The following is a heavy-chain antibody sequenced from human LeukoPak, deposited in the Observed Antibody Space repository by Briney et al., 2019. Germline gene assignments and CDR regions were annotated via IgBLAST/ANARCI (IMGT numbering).Heavy chain of an antibody. Sequence: PSETLSLTCTVSGGSISSYYWSWIRQPPGKGLEWIGYIYYSGSTNYNPSLKSRVTISVDTSKSQFSLKLSSVTAADTAVYYCAREGQYSITRGGAFDIWGQGTMVTVSS. D-gene: IGHD6-6*01. V-gene: IGHV4-59*01. CDR1: GGSISSYY. CDR2: IYYSGST. J-gene: IGHJ3*02. CDR3: AREGQYSITRGGAFDI.